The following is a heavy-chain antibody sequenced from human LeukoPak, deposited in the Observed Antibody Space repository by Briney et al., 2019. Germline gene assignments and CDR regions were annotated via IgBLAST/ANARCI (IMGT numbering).Heavy chain of an antibody. V-gene: IGHV3-30*04. CDR1: GFTFSSYA. CDR3: ARKGIAAAGPYYFDY. D-gene: IGHD6-13*01. J-gene: IGHJ4*02. CDR2: ISYDGSNK. Sequence: GGSLRLSCAASGFTFSSYAMHWVRQAPGKGLEWVAAISYDGSNKYYADSVMGRFTISRDNAKNSLYLQMNSLRAEDTALYHCARKGIAAAGPYYFDYWGQGTLVTVSS.